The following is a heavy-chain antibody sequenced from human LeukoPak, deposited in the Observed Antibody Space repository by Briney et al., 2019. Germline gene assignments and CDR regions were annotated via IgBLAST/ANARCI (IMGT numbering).Heavy chain of an antibody. V-gene: IGHV4-38-2*02. J-gene: IGHJ4*02. CDR3: AREGPHGSGIYYNPLDY. CDR1: GYSISSGYY. D-gene: IGHD3-10*01. Sequence: SETLSLNCTVSGYSISSGYYWGWIRQPPGKGLEWIGTIYHSGSTYYSPSLNSRVTISVDTSKNQFSLKLISVTAADTALYYCAREGPHGSGIYYNPLDYWGQGALVIVSS. CDR2: IYHSGST.